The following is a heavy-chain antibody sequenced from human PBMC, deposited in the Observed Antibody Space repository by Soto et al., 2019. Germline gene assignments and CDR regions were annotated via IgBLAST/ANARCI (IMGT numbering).Heavy chain of an antibody. Sequence: QVQLVESGGGVVQPGRSLRLSCAASGFTFSSYGMHWVRQAPGKGLEWVAVISYDGNNKYYAVSVKGRFTISRDNFKNTLYLQMDSLRAEDRAMYYCAKDHLETTVTTPSYWGQGTLVTVSS. CDR1: GFTFSSYG. V-gene: IGHV3-30*18. J-gene: IGHJ4*02. CDR2: ISYDGNNK. D-gene: IGHD4-17*01. CDR3: AKDHLETTVTTPSY.